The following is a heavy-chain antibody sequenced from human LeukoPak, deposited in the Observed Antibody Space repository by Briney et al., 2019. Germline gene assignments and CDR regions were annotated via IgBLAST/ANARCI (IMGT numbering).Heavy chain of an antibody. CDR3: ASFVTVASKDHFDY. Sequence: SETLSLTCTVSGGSISSYYWSWIRQPLGKGLEWIGYIYYSGSTNYNPSLKSRVTISVDTSKNQFSLKLSSVTAADTAVYYCASFVTVASKDHFDYWGQGTLVTVSS. J-gene: IGHJ4*02. CDR2: IYYSGST. D-gene: IGHD6-19*01. V-gene: IGHV4-59*08. CDR1: GGSISSYY.